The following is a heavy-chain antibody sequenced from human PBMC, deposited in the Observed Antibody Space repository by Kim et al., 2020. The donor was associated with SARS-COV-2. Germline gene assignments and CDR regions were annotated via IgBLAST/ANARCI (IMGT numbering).Heavy chain of an antibody. J-gene: IGHJ4*02. V-gene: IGHV3-7*03. D-gene: IGHD2-2*01. CDR3: ARWRCSSSSCFPDY. Sequence: GDAGKGRFTVSRDNTKNSLYLQMNSLRVEETAMYYCARWRCSSSSCFPDYWGQGTLVTVSS.